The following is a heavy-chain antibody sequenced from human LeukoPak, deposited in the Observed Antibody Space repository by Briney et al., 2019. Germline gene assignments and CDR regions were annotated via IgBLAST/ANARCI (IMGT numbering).Heavy chain of an antibody. CDR2: IYYNGST. CDR3: ARSAAGHQYYFDY. CDR1: NGSISDDY. V-gene: IGHV4-59*01. J-gene: IGHJ4*02. Sequence: SETLSLTCIISNGSISDDYWSWIRQPPGKGLEWIGYIYYNGSTNYNPSLKSRVTISVDRSKNQFSLKLSSLTAADTAVYYCARSAAGHQYYFDYWGRETLVTVSS. D-gene: IGHD2-2*01.